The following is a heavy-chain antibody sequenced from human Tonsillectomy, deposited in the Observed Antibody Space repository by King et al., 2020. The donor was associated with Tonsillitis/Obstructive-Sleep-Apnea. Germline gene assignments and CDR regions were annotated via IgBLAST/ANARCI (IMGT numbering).Heavy chain of an antibody. D-gene: IGHD2-8*02. J-gene: IGHJ4*02. Sequence: TLKESGPTLVKPTQTLTLTCTFSGFSLSTSGVGGGWIRQPPGKALEWLALIYWDDDKRYSPSLKSRLTITKDTSQNQVVLTMTNMDPVEQATHSCAHRRGTVSGLYYFDYWGQGTLVTVSS. CDR2: IYWDDDK. CDR3: AHRRGTVSGLYYFDY. CDR1: GFSLSTSGVG. V-gene: IGHV2-5*02.